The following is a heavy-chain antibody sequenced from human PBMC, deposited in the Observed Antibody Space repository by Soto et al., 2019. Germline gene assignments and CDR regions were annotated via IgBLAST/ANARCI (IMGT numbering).Heavy chain of an antibody. V-gene: IGHV1-46*01. Sequence: ASVKVSCKASGYTFTSYYMHWVRQAPGQGLEWMGIINPSGGSTSYAQKFQGRVTMTRDTSTSTVYMELSSLRSEDTAVYYCASFLSGPEYAFDIWGQGTMVTVSS. CDR2: INPSGGST. CDR3: ASFLSGPEYAFDI. J-gene: IGHJ3*02. CDR1: GYTFTSYY.